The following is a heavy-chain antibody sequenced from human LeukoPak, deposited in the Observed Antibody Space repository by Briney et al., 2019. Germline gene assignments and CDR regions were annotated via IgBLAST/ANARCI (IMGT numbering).Heavy chain of an antibody. CDR3: AKGSKLLLFTRDYYMDV. J-gene: IGHJ6*03. CDR2: ISSSSSYI. CDR1: GFTFSSYS. Sequence: GGSLRLSCAASGFTFSSYSMNWVRQAPGKGLEWVSSISSSSSYIYYADSVKGRFTISRDNSKNTLYLQMNSLRTEDAAVYYCAKGSKLLLFTRDYYMDVWGKGTTVTISS. D-gene: IGHD2-21*01. V-gene: IGHV3-21*01.